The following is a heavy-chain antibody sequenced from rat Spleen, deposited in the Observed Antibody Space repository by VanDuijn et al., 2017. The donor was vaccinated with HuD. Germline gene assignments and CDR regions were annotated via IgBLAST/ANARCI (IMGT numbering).Heavy chain of an antibody. D-gene: IGHD1-9*01. J-gene: IGHJ3*01. V-gene: IGHV5-20*01. Sequence: EVELVESGGGLVQPGRPMKLSCAASGFSFSMYGMAWVRQAPTKGLEWVASISYDGRSTYYRDSVKGRFIISRENAKSTLYLQMDSLRSEDTAIYYCTTGDYGYTRLFVYWGQGTLVTVSS. CDR2: ISYDGRST. CDR3: TTGDYGYTRLFVY. CDR1: GFSFSMYG.